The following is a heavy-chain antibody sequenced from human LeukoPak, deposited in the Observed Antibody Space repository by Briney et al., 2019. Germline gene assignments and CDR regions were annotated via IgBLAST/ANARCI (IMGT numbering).Heavy chain of an antibody. Sequence: GASVKVSCKASGGTFSSYAISWVRQAPGQGLEWMGGIIPIFGTANYAQNFQGRVTITADESTSTAYMELSSLRSEDTAVYYCARGGITMVRGVITPSYFDYWGQGTLVTVSS. CDR3: ARGGITMVRGVITPSYFDY. J-gene: IGHJ4*02. CDR1: GGTFSSYA. CDR2: IIPIFGTA. V-gene: IGHV1-69*13. D-gene: IGHD3-10*01.